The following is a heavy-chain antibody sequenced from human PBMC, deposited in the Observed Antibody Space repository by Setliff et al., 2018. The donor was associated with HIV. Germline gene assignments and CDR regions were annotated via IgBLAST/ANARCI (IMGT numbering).Heavy chain of an antibody. V-gene: IGHV3-33*03. CDR2: IWVDASYK. Sequence: PGGSLRLSCAASGFSFRSYGMHWVRQAPGKGLEWVAVIWVDASYKYHADSVEGRFTISRDNSKNTLYLQMNNLSADDTAVYYCARAQWVIPGAMRGSDALDIWGQGTTVTVSS. CDR3: ARAQWVIPGAMRGSDALDI. CDR1: GFSFRSYG. D-gene: IGHD2-2*01. J-gene: IGHJ3*02.